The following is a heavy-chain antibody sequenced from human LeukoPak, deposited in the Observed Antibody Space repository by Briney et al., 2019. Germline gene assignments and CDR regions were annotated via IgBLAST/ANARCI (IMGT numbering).Heavy chain of an antibody. CDR1: GFTFSSYW. CDR3: ARGYSGSYYN. Sequence: GGSLRLSCAASGFTFSSYWMPWVRQAPGKGLVWVSRINNDGSGTTYADSVKGRFTISRDNAKNTLYLQMNSLRAEDTAVYYCARGYSGSYYNWGQGTLVTVSS. V-gene: IGHV3-74*01. D-gene: IGHD1-26*01. CDR2: INNDGSGT. J-gene: IGHJ4*02.